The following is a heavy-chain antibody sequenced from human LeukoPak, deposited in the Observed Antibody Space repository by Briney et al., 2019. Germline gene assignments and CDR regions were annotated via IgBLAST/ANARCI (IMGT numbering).Heavy chain of an antibody. D-gene: IGHD3-22*01. CDR2: IYSGGTT. CDR1: GFTVSTNC. CDR3: ARDRYYDSSGYCYY. J-gene: IGHJ4*02. V-gene: IGHV3-53*04. Sequence: GGSLRLSCAASGFTVSTNCMTWVRQAPGKGLEWVSTIYSGGTTYYADSVMGRFTISRHNSRNTLYLQMNSLRAEDTAVYYCARDRYYDSSGYCYYWGQGTLVTVSS.